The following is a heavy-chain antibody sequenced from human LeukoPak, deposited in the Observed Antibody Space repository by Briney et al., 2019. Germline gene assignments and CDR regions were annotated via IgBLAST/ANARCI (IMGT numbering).Heavy chain of an antibody. CDR2: INHSGST. J-gene: IGHJ6*02. Sequence: PSETLSLTCAVYGGSFSGYYWSWIRQPPGKGLEWIGEINHSGSTNYNPSLKSRVTISVDTSKNQFSLKLSSVTAADTAVYYCARDHYYDSSGYSQYHGMDVWGQETTVTVSS. V-gene: IGHV4-34*01. CDR1: GGSFSGYY. CDR3: ARDHYYDSSGYSQYHGMDV. D-gene: IGHD3-22*01.